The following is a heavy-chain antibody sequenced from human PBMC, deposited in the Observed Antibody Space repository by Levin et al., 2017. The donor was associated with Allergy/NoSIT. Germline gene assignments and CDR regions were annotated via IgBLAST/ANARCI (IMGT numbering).Heavy chain of an antibody. Sequence: PSETLSLTCAASGFSFNYAWMSWVRQAPGKGLEWVGRIKSKTDGGTTDYAAPVKGRFTISRDDSKTTLYLQMSNLKTDDTAVYYCATGTIGLRWGRGTLVTVSS. J-gene: IGHJ4*02. V-gene: IGHV3-15*01. D-gene: IGHD4/OR15-4a*01. CDR1: GFSFNYAW. CDR3: ATGTIGLR. CDR2: IKSKTDGGTT.